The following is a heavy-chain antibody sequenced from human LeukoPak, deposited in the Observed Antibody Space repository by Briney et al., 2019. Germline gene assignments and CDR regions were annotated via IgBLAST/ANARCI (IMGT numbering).Heavy chain of an antibody. V-gene: IGHV4-4*07. D-gene: IGHD2-2*01. CDR2: IYTSGST. CDR3: ARDCSSTSCYIWEFDAFDI. J-gene: IGHJ3*02. Sequence: GSLRLSCAASGFTFSSYAMSWIRQPAGKGLEWIGRIYTSGSTNYNPSLKSRVTMSVDTSKNQFSLKLSSVTAADTAVYYCARDCSSTSCYIWEFDAFDIWGQGTMVTVSS. CDR1: GFTFSSYA.